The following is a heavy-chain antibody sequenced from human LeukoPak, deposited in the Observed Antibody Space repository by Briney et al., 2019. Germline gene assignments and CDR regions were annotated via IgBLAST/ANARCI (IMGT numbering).Heavy chain of an antibody. V-gene: IGHV3-23*03. CDR2: ISGAGRTT. J-gene: IGHJ4*02. D-gene: IGHD2-21*01. Sequence: PGGSLRLSCAASGFTFSNHAMSWVRQAPGKGLQWVAVISGAGRTTEYEDFVKSRFTISRENSKNTLSLQMNSLTVEDTAIYFCAKNVVVKRYIDFWGQGTLVTVYS. CDR3: AKNVVVKRYIDF. CDR1: GFTFSNHA.